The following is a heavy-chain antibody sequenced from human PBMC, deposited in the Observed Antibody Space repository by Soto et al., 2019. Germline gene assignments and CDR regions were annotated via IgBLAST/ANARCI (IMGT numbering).Heavy chain of an antibody. J-gene: IGHJ4*02. V-gene: IGHV1-18*01. CDR2: ISAYNGNT. D-gene: IGHD3-9*01. CDR1: GYTFTSYG. CDR3: ARDPGFRSDY. Sequence: QVQLVQSGAEVKKPGASVKVSCKASGYTFTSYGISWVRQAPGQGLEWMGWISAYNGNTNYAQKLQGRATMTTDTPTSAPCLELRSLTSAVTAVYYCARDPGFRSDYWGQGTLATVPS.